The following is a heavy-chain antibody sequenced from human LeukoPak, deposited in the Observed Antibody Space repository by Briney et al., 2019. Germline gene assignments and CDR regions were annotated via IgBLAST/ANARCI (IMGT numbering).Heavy chain of an antibody. D-gene: IGHD6-19*01. CDR1: GDSISNYY. CDR3: ARAEKAVTGTLDY. V-gene: IGHV4-59*01. CDR2: MYNRGST. Sequence: SQTLSLTCTVSGDSISNYYWSWIRQSPGKELEWIGYMYNRGSTIYNPSLKSRVTISTDTSKNQFSLRLTSVTAADTAVYYCARAEKAVTGTLDYWGQGTLITVSS. J-gene: IGHJ4*02.